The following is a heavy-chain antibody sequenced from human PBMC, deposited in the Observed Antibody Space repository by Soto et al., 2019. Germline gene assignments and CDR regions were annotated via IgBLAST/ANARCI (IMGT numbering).Heavy chain of an antibody. D-gene: IGHD3-3*01. Sequence: GGSLRLSCAASGFTFSSYSMNWVRQAPGKGLEWVSYISSSSSTIYYADSVKGRFTISRDNAKNSLYLQMNSLRAEDTAVYYCAREDGDFWSGYYRSNDVDYWGQGTLVTVSS. CDR3: AREDGDFWSGYYRSNDVDY. V-gene: IGHV3-48*01. CDR1: GFTFSSYS. CDR2: ISSSSSTI. J-gene: IGHJ4*02.